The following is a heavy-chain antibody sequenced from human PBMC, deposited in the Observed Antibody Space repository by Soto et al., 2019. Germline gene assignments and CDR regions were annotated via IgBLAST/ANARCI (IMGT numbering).Heavy chain of an antibody. CDR2: INPNSGGT. J-gene: IGHJ5*02. CDR3: ARGVYSQQLVNNWFDP. D-gene: IGHD6-13*01. V-gene: IGHV1-2*04. CDR1: GYTFTGYY. Sequence: ASVKVSCKASGYTFTGYYMHWVRQAPGQGLEWMGWINPNSGGTNYAQKFQGWVTMTRDTSISTAYMELSRLRPDDTAVYYCARGVYSQQLVNNWFDPWGQGTLVTVSS.